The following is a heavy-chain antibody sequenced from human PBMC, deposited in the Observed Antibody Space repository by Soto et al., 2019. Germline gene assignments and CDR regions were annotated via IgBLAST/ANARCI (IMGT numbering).Heavy chain of an antibody. CDR3: ARDFDSSGYYYRGNDY. J-gene: IGHJ4*02. V-gene: IGHV1-18*01. D-gene: IGHD3-22*01. CDR2: ISAYNGYT. CDR1: GYTFTSYG. Sequence: ASVKVSCKTSGYTFTSYGISWVRQAPGQGLEWMGWISAYNGYTNYAQKLQGRISMTTDTSTSTAYMELGSLRSDDTAGYYCARDFDSSGYYYRGNDYWGQGTLVTVS.